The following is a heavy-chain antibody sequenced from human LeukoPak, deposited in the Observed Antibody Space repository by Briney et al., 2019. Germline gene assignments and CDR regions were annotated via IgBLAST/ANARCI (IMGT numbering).Heavy chain of an antibody. J-gene: IGHJ4*02. Sequence: GASVKVSRKASGYTFTGYYMHWVRQAPGQGLEWMGRINPNSGGTNYAQKFQGRVTMTRDTSISTAYMELSRLRSDDTAVYYCASRGDTAMVHGLIDYWGQGTLVTVSS. CDR3: ASRGDTAMVHGLIDY. V-gene: IGHV1-2*06. D-gene: IGHD5-18*01. CDR2: INPNSGGT. CDR1: GYTFTGYY.